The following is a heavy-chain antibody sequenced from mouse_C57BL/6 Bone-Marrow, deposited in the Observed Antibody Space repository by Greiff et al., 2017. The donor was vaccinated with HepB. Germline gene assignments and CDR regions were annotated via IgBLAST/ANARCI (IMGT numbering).Heavy chain of an antibody. J-gene: IGHJ4*01. V-gene: IGHV5-4*03. CDR1: GFTFSSYA. D-gene: IGHD3-2*02. CDR3: ARRSLDSSGRGGYYAMDY. Sequence: EVNLVESGGGLVKPGGSLKLSCAASGFTFSSYAMSWVRQTPEKRLEWVATISDGGSYTYYPDNVKGRFTISRDNAKNNLYLQMSHLKSEDTAMYYCARRSLDSSGRGGYYAMDYWGQGTSVTVSS. CDR2: ISDGGSYT.